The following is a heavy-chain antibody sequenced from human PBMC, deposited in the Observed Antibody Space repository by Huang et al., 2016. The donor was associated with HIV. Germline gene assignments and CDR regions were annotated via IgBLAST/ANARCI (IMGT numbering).Heavy chain of an antibody. CDR3: ARAPHYGSGSYYY. J-gene: IGHJ4*02. CDR2: STHSGST. D-gene: IGHD3-10*01. V-gene: IGHV4-34*01. CDR1: GGSFSGYY. Sequence: QVQLHQWGAGLLKPSETLSLTCAVYGGSFSGYYWSWIRQPPGKGLEWIGESTHSGSTNDNPSRKSRVTISEETSKNQFSLKLSSVTAADTAVYYCARAPHYGSGSYYYWGQGTLVTVSS.